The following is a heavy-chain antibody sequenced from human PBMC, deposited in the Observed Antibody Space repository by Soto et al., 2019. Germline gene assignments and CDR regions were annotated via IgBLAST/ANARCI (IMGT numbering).Heavy chain of an antibody. Sequence: QVQLQKSGPGLVKPSGTLSLTCAVSGGSISSSNWWSWVRQPPGKGLEWIGEIYHSGSTNYNPSLKRRVTISVDKSKNQFSLKLSSVTAADTAVYYCARVSGSYYYGMDVWGQGTTVTVSS. V-gene: IGHV4-4*02. D-gene: IGHD1-26*01. CDR3: ARVSGSYYYGMDV. CDR2: IYHSGST. CDR1: GGSISSSNW. J-gene: IGHJ6*02.